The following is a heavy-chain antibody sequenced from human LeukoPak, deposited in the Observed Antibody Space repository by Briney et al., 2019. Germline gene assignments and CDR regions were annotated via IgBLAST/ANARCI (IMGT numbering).Heavy chain of an antibody. Sequence: GGSLRLSCEASGFIFSSYGFNWVRQTPGKGLEWVSHISSTGENVDYADSVKGRFTISRDNAKNSLYLQMNSLRAEDTAVYYCASYDYVWGSSGRFAFDIWGQGTMVTVSS. CDR1: GFIFSSYG. CDR2: ISSTGENV. J-gene: IGHJ3*02. D-gene: IGHD3-16*01. CDR3: ASYDYVWGSSGRFAFDI. V-gene: IGHV3-48*03.